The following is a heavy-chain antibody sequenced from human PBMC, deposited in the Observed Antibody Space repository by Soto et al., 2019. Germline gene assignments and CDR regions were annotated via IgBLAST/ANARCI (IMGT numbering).Heavy chain of an antibody. CDR2: IMPVFATP. D-gene: IGHD3-16*01. Sequence: QVQLVQSGAEVKKPGSSVKVSCKASGGTFSTSAISWVRQAPGQGLEWVGGIMPVFATPDYAQNFQGRVTXTXDXXTTTAYLELTSLRTDDTAVYYCARDKDRQQLRGNYYYSLDVWGQGTAITVSS. V-gene: IGHV1-69*05. CDR3: ARDKDRQQLRGNYYYSLDV. CDR1: GGTFSTSA. J-gene: IGHJ6*02.